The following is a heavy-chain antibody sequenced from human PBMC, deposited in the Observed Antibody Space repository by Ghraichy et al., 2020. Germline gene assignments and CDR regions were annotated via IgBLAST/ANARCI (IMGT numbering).Heavy chain of an antibody. V-gene: IGHV4-34*01. CDR3: ARGGGYCSGGSCYQGPLLG. J-gene: IGHJ4*02. CDR2: SNHSGST. Sequence: SETLSLTCAVYGGSFSGYYWSWIRQPPGPGLEWIGKSNHSGSTNYNPSLKSRVTISVDTSKTQISLKLSSVTAADTAVYYCARGGGYCSGGSCYQGPLLGWGQGTLVTVSS. D-gene: IGHD2-15*01. CDR1: GGSFSGYY.